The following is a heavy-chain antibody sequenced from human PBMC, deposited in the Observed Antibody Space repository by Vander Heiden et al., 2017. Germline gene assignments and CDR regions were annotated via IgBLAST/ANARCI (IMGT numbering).Heavy chain of an antibody. Sequence: EVQLVESGGGLVKPGGSLRLSCAASAFTFSSYVMNWVRQTPGKGLEWVSSISGSSTYIYYADSVKGRFTISRDNAKNSLYLQMNSLRAEDTALYYCARSDYLGYWGQGTLVTVSS. D-gene: IGHD4-17*01. CDR1: AFTFSSYV. J-gene: IGHJ4*02. CDR3: ARSDYLGY. V-gene: IGHV3-21*01. CDR2: ISGSSTYI.